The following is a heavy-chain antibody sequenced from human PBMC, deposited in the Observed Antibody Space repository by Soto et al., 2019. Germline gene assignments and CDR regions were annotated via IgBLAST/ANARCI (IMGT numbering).Heavy chain of an antibody. V-gene: IGHV1-3*01. CDR3: ARAGRVLMVYAIHYDY. CDR2: INAGNGNT. D-gene: IGHD2-8*01. CDR1: GYTFTSYA. Sequence: ASVKVSCKASGYTFTSYAMHWVRQAPGQRLEWMGWINAGNGNTKYSQKFQGRVTITRDTSASTAYMELSSLRSEDTAVYYCARAGRVLMVYAIHYDYWGQGTLVTVSS. J-gene: IGHJ4*02.